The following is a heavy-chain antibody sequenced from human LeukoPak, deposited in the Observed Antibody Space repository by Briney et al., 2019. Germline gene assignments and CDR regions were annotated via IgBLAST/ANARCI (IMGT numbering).Heavy chain of an antibody. CDR1: GFTFTTYW. D-gene: IGHD1-26*01. V-gene: IGHV3-7*01. J-gene: IGHJ2*01. CDR2: INQDGREK. Sequence: VGSLRLSSAASGFTFTTYWMSWVRQAPGKGLEWGANINQDGREKYYVDSMKGRFTISRDNTKNSLCLQMNSLRAEDTAVYYCARDKIVGATTGSYFDLWGRGTLVTVSS. CDR3: ARDKIVGATTGSYFDL.